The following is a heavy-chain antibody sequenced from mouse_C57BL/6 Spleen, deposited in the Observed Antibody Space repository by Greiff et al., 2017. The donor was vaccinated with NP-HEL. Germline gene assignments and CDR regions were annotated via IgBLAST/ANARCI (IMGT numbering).Heavy chain of an antibody. Sequence: QVQLQQPGAELVKPGASVKLSCKASGYTFTSYWMQWVKQRPGQGLEWIGEIDPSDSYTNYNQKFKGKATLTVDTSSSTAYMQLSSLTSEDSAVYYCARREIYYGNYVGFAYWGQGTLVTVSA. CDR1: GYTFTSYW. D-gene: IGHD2-1*01. CDR3: ARREIYYGNYVGFAY. CDR2: IDPSDSYT. V-gene: IGHV1-50*01. J-gene: IGHJ3*01.